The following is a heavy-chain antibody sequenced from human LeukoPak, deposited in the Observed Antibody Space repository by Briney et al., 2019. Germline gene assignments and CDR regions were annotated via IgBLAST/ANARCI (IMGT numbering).Heavy chain of an antibody. J-gene: IGHJ4*02. CDR3: AKDRGVGICYFDS. D-gene: IGHD1-26*01. Sequence: PGGSLRLSCAASGFTFDDFAMHWVRQAPGKGLEWVSGINWNSGYIGYADSVKGRFTISRDNAKSSLYLQMNSLRTEDTALYYCAKDRGVGICYFDSWGQGTLVTVSS. CDR2: INWNSGYI. V-gene: IGHV3-9*01. CDR1: GFTFDDFA.